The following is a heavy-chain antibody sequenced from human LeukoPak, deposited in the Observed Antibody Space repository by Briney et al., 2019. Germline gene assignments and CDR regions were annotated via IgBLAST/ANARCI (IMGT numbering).Heavy chain of an antibody. CDR2: VNPDGSAK. V-gene: IGHV3-7*01. CDR1: GFTFSDSW. CDR3: ATYTHWVAGDV. Sequence: SGGSLRLSCAASGFTFSDSWMSWVRQAPGKGLEWVANVNPDGSAKDYVDSVKGRFTISRGNAGNSLYLQMSSPRAEDTAVYYCATYTHWVAGDVWGQGTTVTVSS. J-gene: IGHJ6*02. D-gene: IGHD3-16*01.